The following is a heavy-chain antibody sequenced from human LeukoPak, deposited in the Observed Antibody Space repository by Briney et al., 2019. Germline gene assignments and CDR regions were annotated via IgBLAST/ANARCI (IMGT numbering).Heavy chain of an antibody. J-gene: IGHJ3*02. Sequence: SETLSLTCTVSGGSISSSSYYWGWIRQPPGKRLEWIGGIYYSGSTNYNPSLKSRVTISVDTSKNQFSLKLSSVTAADMAVYYCARVLSSGWELLDAFDIWGQGTMVTVSS. CDR1: GGSISSSSYY. D-gene: IGHD1-26*01. CDR2: IYYSGST. V-gene: IGHV4-39*07. CDR3: ARVLSSGWELLDAFDI.